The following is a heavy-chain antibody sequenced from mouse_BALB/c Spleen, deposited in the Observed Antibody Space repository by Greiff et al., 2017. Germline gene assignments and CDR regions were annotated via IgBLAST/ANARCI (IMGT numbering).Heavy chain of an antibody. D-gene: IGHD2-3*01. CDR3: ARDSEGYVSSVVWDY. V-gene: IGHV7-3*02. CDR2: IRNKANGYTT. J-gene: IGHJ4*01. CDR1: AFTFTAYY. Sequence: EVRGVGSGGGLVQPGGSLRLSCATSAFTFTAYYMSWVRQPPRKALEWLGFIRNKANGYTTEYSASVKGRFTISRDNSQSILYLQMNTLRAEDSATYYCARDSEGYVSSVVWDYWGQGTSVTVSA.